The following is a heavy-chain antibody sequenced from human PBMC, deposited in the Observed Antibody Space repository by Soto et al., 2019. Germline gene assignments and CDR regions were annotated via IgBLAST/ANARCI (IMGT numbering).Heavy chain of an antibody. J-gene: IGHJ6*02. V-gene: IGHV1-69*13. CDR2: IIPIYGTA. Sequence: SLKVSCKASGGSLSSSAISWVRQAPGQGREWMGGIIPIYGTANYAQKFQGRVTITADESTSTAYMELSSLRSDDTAVYYCARESATTYYYYYGMDVWGQGTTVTVSS. D-gene: IGHD1-1*01. CDR1: GGSLSSSA. CDR3: ARESATTYYYYYGMDV.